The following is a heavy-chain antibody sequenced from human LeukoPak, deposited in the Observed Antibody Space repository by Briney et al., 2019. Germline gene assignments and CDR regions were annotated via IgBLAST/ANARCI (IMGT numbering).Heavy chain of an antibody. V-gene: IGHV3-49*04. Sequence: GGSLRLSCTASGFPFGDYAMTWVRQAPGKGLEWVGFIASKTYGGTAEYAASVNGRFTISRDDSKSIAYLQMNSLKTEDTAVYFCSRDQTPYYWGQGTLVTVSS. J-gene: IGHJ4*02. CDR2: IASKTYGGTA. CDR1: GFPFGDYA. CDR3: SRDQTPYY.